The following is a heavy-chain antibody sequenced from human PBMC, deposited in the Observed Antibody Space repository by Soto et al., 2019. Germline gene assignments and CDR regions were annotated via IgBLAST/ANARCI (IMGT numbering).Heavy chain of an antibody. V-gene: IGHV1-69*01. CDR2: IIPIFGTA. CDR3: ARASRYCSSTSCYNKWLPPDY. Sequence: SLKVSCKASGGTFSSYVISWVRQAPGQGLEWMGGIIPIFGTANYAQKFQGRVTITADESTSTAYMELSSLRSEDTAVYYCARASRYCSSTSCYNKWLPPDYWGQGTLVTVSS. CDR1: GGTFSSYV. D-gene: IGHD2-2*01. J-gene: IGHJ4*02.